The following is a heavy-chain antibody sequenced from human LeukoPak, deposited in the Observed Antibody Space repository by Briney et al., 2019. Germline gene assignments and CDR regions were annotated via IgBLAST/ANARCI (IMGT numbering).Heavy chain of an antibody. CDR2: INWNGGST. CDR1: GFTFDDYG. D-gene: IGHD3-22*01. Sequence: GGSLRLSCAASGFTFDDYGMSWVRQAPGKGLEWVSGINWNGGSTGYADSVKGRFTISRDNAKNSLYLQMNILRAEDTALYYCARDLGYDSSGYYSDYWGQGTLVTVSS. V-gene: IGHV3-20*04. CDR3: ARDLGYDSSGYYSDY. J-gene: IGHJ4*02.